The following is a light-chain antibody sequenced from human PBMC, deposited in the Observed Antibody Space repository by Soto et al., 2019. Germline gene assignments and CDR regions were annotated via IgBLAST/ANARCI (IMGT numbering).Light chain of an antibody. CDR3: QQYGRSST. CDR1: QSVSSTY. V-gene: IGKV3-20*01. Sequence: EIVLTQSPGTLSLSPGERATLSCRASQSVSSTYLAWYQQKTGQAPRLLISGASSRATGIPDRFSGSGSGTDFTLIISRLEPEDFALYNCQQYGRSSTFGQGTKVEIK. CDR2: GAS. J-gene: IGKJ1*01.